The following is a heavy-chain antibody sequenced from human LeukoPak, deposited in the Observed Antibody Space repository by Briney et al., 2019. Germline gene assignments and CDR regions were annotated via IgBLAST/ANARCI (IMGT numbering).Heavy chain of an antibody. D-gene: IGHD3-22*01. V-gene: IGHV1-24*01. CDR2: FDPEDGET. CDR3: ATALTMIVVATRYFDL. CDR1: GGTFSSYA. J-gene: IGHJ2*01. Sequence: ASVKVSCKASGGTFSSYAISWVRQAPGKGLEWMGGFDPEDGETIYAQKFQGRVTMTEDTSTDTAYMELSSLRSEDTAVYYCATALTMIVVATRYFDLWGRGTLVTVSS.